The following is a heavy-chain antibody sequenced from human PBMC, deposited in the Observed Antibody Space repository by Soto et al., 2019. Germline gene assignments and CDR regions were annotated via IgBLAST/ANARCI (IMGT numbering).Heavy chain of an antibody. J-gene: IGHJ6*02. CDR2: IRAYNGNT. CDR3: ASRYSSSWYEGGGYYYGMDV. Sequence: QVQLVQSGAEVKKPGASVKVSCKASGYTFTSYGISWVRQAPGQGLEWMGWIRAYNGNTNYAQKLQGRVTMTTDTSTSTAYMELRSLRSDDTAVYYCASRYSSSWYEGGGYYYGMDVWGQGTTVTVSS. D-gene: IGHD6-13*01. CDR1: GYTFTSYG. V-gene: IGHV1-18*01.